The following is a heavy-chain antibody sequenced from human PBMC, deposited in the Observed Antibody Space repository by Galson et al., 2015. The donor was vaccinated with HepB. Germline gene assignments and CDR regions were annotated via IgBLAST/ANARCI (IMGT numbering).Heavy chain of an antibody. D-gene: IGHD3-9*01. J-gene: IGHJ4*02. CDR2: MNPNSGHT. Sequence: SVTVSCKASGYTFTNYDINWVRQATGQGLEWLGWMNPNSGHTGYAQKFQGRVTMTRSNSLTPAYIELTSLKSEDTAVYYRARGNYDVLTGDTYFDYWGRGALVTVS. CDR1: GYTFTNYD. V-gene: IGHV1-8*01. CDR3: ARGNYDVLTGDTYFDY.